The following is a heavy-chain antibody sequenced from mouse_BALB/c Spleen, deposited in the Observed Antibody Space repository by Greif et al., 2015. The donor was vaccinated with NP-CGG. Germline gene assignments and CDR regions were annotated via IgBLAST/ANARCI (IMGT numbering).Heavy chain of an antibody. CDR3: TREYGNSLYAMDY. V-gene: IGHV1-5*01. D-gene: IGHD2-10*02. CDR1: GYTFTSYW. J-gene: IGHJ4*01. CDR2: IYPGNNDT. Sequence: VQLQQSGTVLARPGASVKMSCKASGYTFTSYWMHWVKQRPGQGLEWIGAIYPGNNDTSYNQKFKGKAKLTAVTSTSTAYMELSSLTNEDSAVYYCTREYGNSLYAMDYWGQGTSVTVSS.